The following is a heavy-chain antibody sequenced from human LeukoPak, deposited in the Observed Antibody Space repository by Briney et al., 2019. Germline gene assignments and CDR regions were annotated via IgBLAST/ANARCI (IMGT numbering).Heavy chain of an antibody. V-gene: IGHV3-23*01. D-gene: IGHD2-21*02. J-gene: IGHJ4*02. CDR1: GFTFNNYA. Sequence: PGGSLRLSCAAAGFTFNNYAMSWVRQAPGKGLEWVSAISYSGGTTHYADSVKGRFTISRDNSKNTLSLQMNSLRTEDTAVYYCAKYPRHCGGDCYSDLDYWGQGTLVTVSS. CDR2: ISYSGGTT. CDR3: AKYPRHCGGDCYSDLDY.